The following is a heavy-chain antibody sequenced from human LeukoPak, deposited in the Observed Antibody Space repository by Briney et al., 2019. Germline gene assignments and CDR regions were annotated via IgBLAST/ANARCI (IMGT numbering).Heavy chain of an antibody. CDR2: INPNSGGS. CDR1: GYTFTGYY. D-gene: IGHD2-2*02. V-gene: IGHV1-2*02. CDR3: ARGPRYCSSTSCYTNYYYMDV. Sequence: ASVKVSCKASGYTFTGYYMHWVRQAPGQGLEWMGWINPNSGGSNYAQKFQGRVTMTRDTSISTAYMELSRLRSDDTAVYYCARGPRYCSSTSCYTNYYYMDVWGKGTTVTVSS. J-gene: IGHJ6*03.